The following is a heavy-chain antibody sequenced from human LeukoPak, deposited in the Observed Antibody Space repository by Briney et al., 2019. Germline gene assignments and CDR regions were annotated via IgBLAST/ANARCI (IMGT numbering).Heavy chain of an antibody. D-gene: IGHD3-22*01. CDR1: GGSFSGYY. Sequence: SETLSLTCAVYGGSFSGYYWSWIRQPPGKGLEWIGEINHSGSTNYNPSLKSRVTISVDTSKNQFSLKLSSVTAADTAVYYCARDRVHYYDSSGYSHWGQGTLVTVSS. V-gene: IGHV4-34*01. J-gene: IGHJ4*02. CDR3: ARDRVHYYDSSGYSH. CDR2: INHSGST.